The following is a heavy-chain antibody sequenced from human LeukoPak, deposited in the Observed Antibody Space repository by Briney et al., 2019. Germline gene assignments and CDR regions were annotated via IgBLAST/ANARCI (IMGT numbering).Heavy chain of an antibody. CDR1: GYGFTSYW. V-gene: IGHV5-51*01. CDR2: IYPGDSDA. J-gene: IGHJ4*02. Sequence: GESPKIACKGSGYGFTSYWIGWVRQMPGKGLEWMGIIYPGDSDARYSPSFQGQVSIPAHKSISTAYLQWSSLKASDTAMYYCARHTSGYSSGWYVLDYWGQGTLVTVSS. CDR3: ARHTSGYSSGWYVLDY. D-gene: IGHD6-19*01.